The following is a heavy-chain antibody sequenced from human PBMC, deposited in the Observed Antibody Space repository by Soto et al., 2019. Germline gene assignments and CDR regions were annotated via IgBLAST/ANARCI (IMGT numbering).Heavy chain of an antibody. CDR3: ARSQGSSTSLEIYYYYYYGMDV. D-gene: IGHD2-2*01. V-gene: IGHV1-69*01. J-gene: IGHJ6*02. CDR1: GGTFSSYA. Sequence: QVQLVQSGAEVKKPGSSVKVSCKASGGTFSSYAISWVRQAPGQGLEWMGGIIPISGTANYGQKFQGRVTITADESTSTAYMELSSLRSEDTAVYYCARSQGSSTSLEIYYYYYYGMDVWGQATTVPVSS. CDR2: IIPISGTA.